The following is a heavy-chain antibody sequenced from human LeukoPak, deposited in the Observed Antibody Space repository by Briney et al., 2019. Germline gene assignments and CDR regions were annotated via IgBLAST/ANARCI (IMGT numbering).Heavy chain of an antibody. J-gene: IGHJ5*02. Sequence: PSETLSLTCAVYGGSFSGYYWSWIRQPPGKGLEWIGEINHSGSTNYNPSLKSRVTISVDTSKNQFSLKLSSVTAADTAVYYCARDRVGTWNLKWFDPWGQGTLVTVSS. CDR2: INHSGST. D-gene: IGHD1-1*01. CDR3: ARDRVGTWNLKWFDP. CDR1: GGSFSGYY. V-gene: IGHV4-34*01.